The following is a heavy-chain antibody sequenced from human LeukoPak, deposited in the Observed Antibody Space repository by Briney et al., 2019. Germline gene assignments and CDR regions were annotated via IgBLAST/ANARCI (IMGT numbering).Heavy chain of an antibody. CDR1: GFTFSSSG. CDR2: IWYDGNNK. CDR3: AKGYSYVSGYAFDI. D-gene: IGHD5-18*01. J-gene: IGHJ3*02. V-gene: IGHV3-33*06. Sequence: PGRSLRLSCAASGFTFSSSGMHWVRQAPGKGLEWVAVIWYDGNNKYYTDSVKGRFTISRDNSKNTLYLQINSLRAEDTAVYYCAKGYSYVSGYAFDIWGQGTMVTVSS.